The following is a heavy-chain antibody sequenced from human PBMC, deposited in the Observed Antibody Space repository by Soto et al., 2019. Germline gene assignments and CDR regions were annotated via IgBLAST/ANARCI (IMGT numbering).Heavy chain of an antibody. CDR3: AKSTVVPAPIDY. D-gene: IGHD2-2*01. J-gene: IGHJ4*02. Sequence: EVQLLESGGGLVQPGGSLRLSCAASASGFTFSSYAMIWVRQAPGKGLEWLSTISGGANITYYADSVKARFTISRDISKNTLFLQMLGLRPEDTAVYFCAKSTVVPAPIDYWGQGTLVTVTS. CDR1: GFTFSSYA. CDR2: ISGGANIT. V-gene: IGHV3-23*01.